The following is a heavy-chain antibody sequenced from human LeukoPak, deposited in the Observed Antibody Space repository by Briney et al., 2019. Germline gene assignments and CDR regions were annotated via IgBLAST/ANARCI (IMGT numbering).Heavy chain of an antibody. CDR1: GGSFSGYY. D-gene: IGHD3-3*01. V-gene: IGHV4-34*01. CDR2: INHSGST. CDR3: ARDHDYYDFWSGYLFDP. Sequence: SETLSLTCAVYGGSFSGYYWSWIRQPPGKGLEWIGEINHSGSTNYNPSLKSRVTISVDTSKNQFSLKLSSVTAADTAVYYCARDHDYYDFWSGYLFDPWGQGTLVTVSS. J-gene: IGHJ5*02.